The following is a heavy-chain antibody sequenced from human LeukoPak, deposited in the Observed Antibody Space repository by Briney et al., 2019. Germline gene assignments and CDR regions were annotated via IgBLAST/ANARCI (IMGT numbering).Heavy chain of an antibody. CDR2: ISSSGSTI. V-gene: IGHV3-48*03. D-gene: IGHD2-8*01. CDR3: ANIFHRGTNLFDY. Sequence: GGSLRLSCAASGFTFSSYEMNWVRQAPGKGLEWVSYISSSGSTIYYADSVKGRFTISRDNAKNSLYLQMNSLRAEDTAVYYCANIFHRGTNLFDYWGQGTLVTVSS. J-gene: IGHJ4*02. CDR1: GFTFSSYE.